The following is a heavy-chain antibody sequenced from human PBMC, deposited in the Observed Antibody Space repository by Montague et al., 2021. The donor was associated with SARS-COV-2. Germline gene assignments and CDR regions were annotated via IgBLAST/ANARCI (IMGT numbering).Heavy chain of an antibody. CDR2: IYYSGST. Sequence: SETLSLTCTVSGGSISSYYWSWIRQPPGKGLEWIGYIYYSGSTNXXPSLKSRVTISVDTSKNQFSLKLSSVTAADTAVYYCARGTGLLSRASYGMDVWGQGPAGPVSS. J-gene: IGHJ6*02. CDR1: GGSISSYY. D-gene: IGHD2-21*02. CDR3: ARGTGLLSRASYGMDV. V-gene: IGHV4-59*01.